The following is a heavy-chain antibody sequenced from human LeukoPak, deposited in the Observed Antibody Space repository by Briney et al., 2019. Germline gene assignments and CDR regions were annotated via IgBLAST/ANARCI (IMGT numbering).Heavy chain of an antibody. CDR3: ARGSRYGSRSYFDY. V-gene: IGHV1-2*02. J-gene: IGHJ4*02. CDR1: GHTFTGYY. Sequence: ASVKVSCKASGHTFTGYYMHWVRQAPGQGLEWMGWINPNSGGTNYAQKFQGRVTMTRDTSISTAYMELSRLRSDDTAVYYCARGSRYGSRSYFDYWGQGTLVTVSS. CDR2: INPNSGGT. D-gene: IGHD3-10*01.